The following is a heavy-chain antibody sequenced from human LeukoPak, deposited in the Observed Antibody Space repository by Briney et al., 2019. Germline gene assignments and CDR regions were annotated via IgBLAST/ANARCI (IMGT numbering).Heavy chain of an antibody. Sequence: KASETLSLTCTVSGGSISSGDYYWSWIRQPPGKGLEWIGYIYYSGSTYYNPSLKSRVTISVATSKNQFSLKLSSVTAADTAVYYCATSSGDTVTTDYYYGMDVWGQGTTVTVSS. J-gene: IGHJ6*02. V-gene: IGHV4-30-4*01. CDR1: GGSISSGDYY. CDR3: ATSSGDTVTTDYYYGMDV. CDR2: IYYSGST. D-gene: IGHD4-17*01.